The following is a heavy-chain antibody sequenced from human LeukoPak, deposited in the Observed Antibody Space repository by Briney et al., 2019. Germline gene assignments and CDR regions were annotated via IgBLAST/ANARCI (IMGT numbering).Heavy chain of an antibody. CDR1: GFTFSSYA. CDR3: AKGVRGYYYGMDV. CDR2: ISGSGGST. V-gene: IGHV3-23*01. Sequence: GGSLRLSCAASGFTFSSYAMSWVRQAPGMGLEWVSVISGSGGSTYYADSVKGRFTISRDNSKNTLYLQMNSLRAEDTAVYYCAKGVRGYYYGMDVWGQGITVTVSS. J-gene: IGHJ6*02. D-gene: IGHD3-3*01.